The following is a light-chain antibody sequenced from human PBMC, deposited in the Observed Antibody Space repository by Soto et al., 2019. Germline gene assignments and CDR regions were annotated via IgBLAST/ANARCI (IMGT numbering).Light chain of an antibody. CDR2: EVS. Sequence: ALTQPASVSGSPGQSITISCTGTSSDVGGYDYVSWYQLHPGKAPKLMVFEVSNRPSGVSYRFSGSKSGNTASLTISGLQAEDEADYFCSSYSISTADLFGTGTKVTVL. J-gene: IGLJ1*01. CDR1: SSDVGGYDY. CDR3: SSYSISTADL. V-gene: IGLV2-14*01.